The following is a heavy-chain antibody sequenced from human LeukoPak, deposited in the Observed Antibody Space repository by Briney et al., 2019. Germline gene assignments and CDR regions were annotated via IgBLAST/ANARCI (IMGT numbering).Heavy chain of an antibody. Sequence: GGTLRLSCAASGFTVSSNYMSWVRQAPGKGLEGVSVIYSGGSTYYADSVKGRFTISRDNSKNTLYLQMNSLRAEDTAVYYCARRYGDYGESDYWGQGTLVTVSS. J-gene: IGHJ4*02. CDR1: GFTVSSNY. CDR2: IYSGGST. D-gene: IGHD4-17*01. CDR3: ARRYGDYGESDY. V-gene: IGHV3-53*01.